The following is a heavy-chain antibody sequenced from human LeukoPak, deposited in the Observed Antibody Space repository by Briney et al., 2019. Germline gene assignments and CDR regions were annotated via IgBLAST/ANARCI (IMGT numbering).Heavy chain of an antibody. D-gene: IGHD5-18*01. CDR2: INPNSGGT. Sequence: ASVKVSCKASGYTFTGYYMHWVRQAPGQGLEWMGWINPNSGGTNYAQKFQGWVTMTRDTSISTAYMELRSLRSDDTAVYYCARGYSYGFPDFDYWGQGTLVTVSS. J-gene: IGHJ4*02. CDR3: ARGYSYGFPDFDY. CDR1: GYTFTGYY. V-gene: IGHV1-2*04.